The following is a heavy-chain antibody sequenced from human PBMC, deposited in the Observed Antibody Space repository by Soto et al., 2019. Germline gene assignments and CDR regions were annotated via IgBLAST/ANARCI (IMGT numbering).Heavy chain of an antibody. D-gene: IGHD2-15*01. CDR3: ARVARYCSGGSCYFWFDP. CDR2: INPNSGDT. CDR1: GYTFTGYY. J-gene: IGHJ5*02. V-gene: IGHV1-2*02. Sequence: GASVKVSCKASGYTFTGYYMHWVRQAPGQGLEWMGWINPNSGDTNYAQKFQGRVTMTRDTSISTAYMELSRLRSDDTAVYYCARVARYCSGGSCYFWFDPWGQGTLVTVYS.